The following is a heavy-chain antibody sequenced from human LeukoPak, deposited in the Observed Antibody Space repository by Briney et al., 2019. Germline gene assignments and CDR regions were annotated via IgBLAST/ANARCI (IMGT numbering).Heavy chain of an antibody. CDR1: GGTFSSHA. J-gene: IGHJ4*02. Sequence: SVKVSCKASGGTFSSHAISWVRQAPGQGLEWMGGIIPIFGTANYAQKFQGRVTITADESTSTAYMELSSLRSEDTAVYYCARDYYDSSGYYTLDYWGQGTLVTVSS. CDR2: IIPIFGTA. V-gene: IGHV1-69*13. CDR3: ARDYYDSSGYYTLDY. D-gene: IGHD3-22*01.